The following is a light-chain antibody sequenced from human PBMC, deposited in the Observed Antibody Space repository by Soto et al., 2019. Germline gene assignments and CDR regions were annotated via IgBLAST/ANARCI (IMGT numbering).Light chain of an antibody. CDR1: QSVSSSY. V-gene: IGKV3-20*01. J-gene: IGKJ5*01. Sequence: IVFTQSPRTLSLSPGERCPPSCRASQSVSSSYLAWYQQKPGQAPRLLIYGASSRATGIPDRFSGSGSGTDFTLTISRLEPEDFAVYYCQQYDSSPITFGQGTRLGIK. CDR3: QQYDSSPIT. CDR2: GAS.